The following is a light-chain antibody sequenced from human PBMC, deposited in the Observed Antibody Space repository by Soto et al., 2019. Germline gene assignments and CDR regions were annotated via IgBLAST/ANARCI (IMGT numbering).Light chain of an antibody. Sequence: DIQMTQSPSTLSASVGDRVTITCRATQTISTSLAWYQQIPGRAPKLLIYKASILDTGVPSRFSGSGSGTEFTLTISSLQPDDFAVYYCQQYYNWPQLTFGGGTKVDIK. CDR2: KAS. V-gene: IGKV1-5*03. CDR1: QTISTS. J-gene: IGKJ4*01. CDR3: QQYYNWPQLT.